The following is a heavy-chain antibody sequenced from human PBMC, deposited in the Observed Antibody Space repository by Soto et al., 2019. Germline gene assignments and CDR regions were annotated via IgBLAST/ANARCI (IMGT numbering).Heavy chain of an antibody. V-gene: IGHV1-18*01. CDR1: VYTFTIYG. CDR2: ISAYNGNT. Sequence: GASVKVPCKAFVYTFTIYGISGVRQAPGQGLEWMGWISAYNGNTNYAQKLQGRVTMTTDTSTSTAYMELRSLRSDDTAVYYCARGGYSYGLMEYRGQGTLVTLSS. J-gene: IGHJ4*02. D-gene: IGHD5-18*01. CDR3: ARGGYSYGLMEY.